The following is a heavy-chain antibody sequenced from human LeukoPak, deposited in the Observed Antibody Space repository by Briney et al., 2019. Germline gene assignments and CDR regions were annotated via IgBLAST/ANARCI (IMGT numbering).Heavy chain of an antibody. CDR2: ISSSSSYI. Sequence: GGSLRLSCAASGFTFSTYSMNWVRQAPGKGLEWVSFISSSSSYIEYADSVKGRFTISRDNAKNSLYLQMNSLRADDTAVYYCAREALTETTFGPYDYWGQGTLVTVSS. CDR3: AREALTETTFGPYDY. J-gene: IGHJ4*02. D-gene: IGHD4-17*01. V-gene: IGHV3-21*01. CDR1: GFTFSTYS.